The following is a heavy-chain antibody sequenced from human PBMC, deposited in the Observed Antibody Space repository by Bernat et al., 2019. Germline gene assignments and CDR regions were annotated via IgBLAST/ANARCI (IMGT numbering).Heavy chain of an antibody. Sequence: EQLVESGGGLVKPGESLRLSCVGSGFIFSNGWMSWVRQAPGKGLEWIGNIYYSGSTYYNPSFKSRVTISVDTSKNQFSLKLTSVTATDTAVYYCGRNWLPDYCGQGTLVTVCS. D-gene: IGHD5-12*01. V-gene: IGHV4-4*02. J-gene: IGHJ4*02. CDR3: GRNWLPDY. CDR2: IYYSGST. CDR1: GFIFSNGW.